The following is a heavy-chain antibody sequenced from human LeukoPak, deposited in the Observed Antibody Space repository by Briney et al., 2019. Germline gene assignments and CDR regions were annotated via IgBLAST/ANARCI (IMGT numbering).Heavy chain of an antibody. J-gene: IGHJ5*02. Sequence: GASVKVSCKASGYTFTSYGISWGRQAPGQGLEWMGWISAYNGNTNYAQKLQGRVTMTTDTSTSTAYMELRSLRSDDTAVYYCARGCSGGSCSDNWFDPWGQGTLVTVSS. D-gene: IGHD2-15*01. CDR3: ARGCSGGSCSDNWFDP. CDR1: GYTFTSYG. V-gene: IGHV1-18*01. CDR2: ISAYNGNT.